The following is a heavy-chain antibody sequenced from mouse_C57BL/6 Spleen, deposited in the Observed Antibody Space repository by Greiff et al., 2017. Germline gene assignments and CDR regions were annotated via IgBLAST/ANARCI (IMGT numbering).Heavy chain of an antibody. V-gene: IGHV1-47*01. CDR3: ATYGSSIKYAMDY. CDR2: FHPYNDDT. CDR1: GYTFTTYP. Sequence: QVQLKQSGAELVKPGASVKMSCKASGYTFTTYPIEWMKQNHGKSLEWIGNFHPYNDDTKYNEKFKGKATLTVEKSSSTVYLELSRLTSDDSAVYYCATYGSSIKYAMDYWGQGTSVTVSS. J-gene: IGHJ4*01. D-gene: IGHD1-1*01.